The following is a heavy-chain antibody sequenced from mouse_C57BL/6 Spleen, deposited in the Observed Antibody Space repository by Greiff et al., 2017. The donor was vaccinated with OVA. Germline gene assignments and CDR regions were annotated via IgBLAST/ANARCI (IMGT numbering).Heavy chain of an antibody. CDR3: ARHEERYYGSSYYFDY. Sequence: QVQLKQSGAELVKPGASVKLSCKASGYTFTEYTIHWVKQRSGQGLEWIGWFYPGSGSIKYNEKFKDKATLTADKSSSTVYMELSRLTSEDSAVYFCARHEERYYGSSYYFDYWGQGTTLTVSS. V-gene: IGHV1-62-2*01. CDR1: GYTFTEYT. CDR2: FYPGSGSI. J-gene: IGHJ2*01. D-gene: IGHD1-1*01.